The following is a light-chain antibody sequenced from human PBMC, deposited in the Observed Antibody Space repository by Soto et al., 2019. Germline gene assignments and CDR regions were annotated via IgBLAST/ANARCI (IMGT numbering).Light chain of an antibody. J-gene: IGKJ5*01. CDR3: QQRHMWPIT. Sequence: VALTQSPLTLSLSPRVSATLSCRASQSFRGLLAWHQQKTGQTPMLLIYDAYNRATGIPPRFSGSGSGTVFTLTISSLEPEVSAVYYCQQRHMWPITFGQGTRLEI. CDR2: DAY. V-gene: IGKV3-11*01. CDR1: QSFRGL.